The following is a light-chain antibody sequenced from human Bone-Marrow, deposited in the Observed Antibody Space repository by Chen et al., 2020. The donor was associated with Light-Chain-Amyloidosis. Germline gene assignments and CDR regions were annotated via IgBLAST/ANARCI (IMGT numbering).Light chain of an antibody. CDR3: QQYYTTPWT. J-gene: IGKJ1*01. V-gene: IGKV1-NL1*01. Sequence: DIQMTQSPSSPSASVGDRVTITCRATQAITNPVAWYQQKPGKAPKLLLYAASRLQSGVPSRFSGSESGTEYTLTISSLQPEDFATYYCQQYYTTPWTFGQGTKVEIK. CDR1: QAITNP. CDR2: AAS.